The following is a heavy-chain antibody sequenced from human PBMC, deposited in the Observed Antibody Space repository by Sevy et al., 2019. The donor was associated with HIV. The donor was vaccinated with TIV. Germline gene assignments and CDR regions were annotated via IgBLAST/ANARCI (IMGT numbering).Heavy chain of an antibody. J-gene: IGHJ4*02. V-gene: IGHV3-23*01. CDR2: ISGSGTRT. CDR3: ARDQGGYQFDY. Sequence: GGSLRLSCAVSGFSFDSYGMTWVRQAPGKGLEWVSAISGSGTRTNYADSVKGRFIISRDNSKNTLDLQMNSLRAEDTAVYYCARDQGGYQFDYWGQGTLVTVSS. CDR1: GFSFDSYG. D-gene: IGHD3-22*01.